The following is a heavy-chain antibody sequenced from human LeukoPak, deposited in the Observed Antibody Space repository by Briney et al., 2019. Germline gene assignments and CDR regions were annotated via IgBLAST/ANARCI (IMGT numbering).Heavy chain of an antibody. CDR1: GFTFSSYA. D-gene: IGHD6-19*01. Sequence: GGSLRLSCAASGFTFSSYAMSWVRQAPGKGLEWVSAISGSGGSTYYADSVKGRFTISRDNSKNTLYLQMNSLRAEDTAVYYCAKDRRVAWIAVAGSYDYWGQGTLVTVSS. CDR3: AKDRRVAWIAVAGSYDY. CDR2: ISGSGGST. J-gene: IGHJ4*02. V-gene: IGHV3-23*01.